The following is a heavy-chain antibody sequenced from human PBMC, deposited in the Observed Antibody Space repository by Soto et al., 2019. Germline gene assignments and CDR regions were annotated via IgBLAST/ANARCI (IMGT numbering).Heavy chain of an antibody. V-gene: IGHV4-34*01. J-gene: IGHJ5*02. CDR2: INHSGST. Sequence: PSETLSLTCAVYGGSFSGYYWSWIRQPPGKGLEWIGEINHSGSTNYNPSLKSRVTISVDTSKNQFSLKLSSVTAADTAVFYCARGFPTGGYHNGNWFDPWGQGTLVTVS. D-gene: IGHD1-26*01. CDR3: ARGFPTGGYHNGNWFDP. CDR1: GGSFSGYY.